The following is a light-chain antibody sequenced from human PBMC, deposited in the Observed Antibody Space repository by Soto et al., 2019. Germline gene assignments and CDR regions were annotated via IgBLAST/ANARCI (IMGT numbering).Light chain of an antibody. Sequence: EIVLTQSPGTRSLSTGERATLSCRASQSVSSSYLAWYQQKPGQAPRLLIYGASSRATGIPDRFSGSGSGTDFTLTISRLEPEDFAVYYCHQYGSSPRTFGQGTKVDIK. CDR1: QSVSSSY. J-gene: IGKJ1*01. V-gene: IGKV3-20*01. CDR3: HQYGSSPRT. CDR2: GAS.